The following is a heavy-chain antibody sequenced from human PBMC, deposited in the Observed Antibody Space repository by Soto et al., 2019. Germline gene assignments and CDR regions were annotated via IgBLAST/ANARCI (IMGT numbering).Heavy chain of an antibody. CDR2: INGDGTSI. CDR1: GFTFSSHW. J-gene: IGHJ5*02. V-gene: IGHV3-74*01. Sequence: GGSLRLSCAASGFTFSSHWMHWVRQAPGKGPVWVSRINGDGTSIRYADSVKGRFTISRDNAKNTLYLQMNSLRVEDTAVYYCAREIIAVNGAIRWFDPWGQGTLVTVS. D-gene: IGHD6-19*01. CDR3: AREIIAVNGAIRWFDP.